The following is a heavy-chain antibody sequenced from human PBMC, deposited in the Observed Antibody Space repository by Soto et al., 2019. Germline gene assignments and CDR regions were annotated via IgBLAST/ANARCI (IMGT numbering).Heavy chain of an antibody. CDR2: INPNSGGT. J-gene: IGHJ6*02. CDR3: ARGAEYSSSSIYYYYYGMDV. V-gene: IGHV1-2*04. D-gene: IGHD6-6*01. Sequence: GASVKVSCKASGYTFTGYYMHWVRQAPGQGLEWMGWINPNSGGTNYAQKFQGWVTVTRDTSISTAYMELSRLRSDDTAVYYCARGAEYSSSSIYYYYYGMDVWGQGTTVTVSS. CDR1: GYTFTGYY.